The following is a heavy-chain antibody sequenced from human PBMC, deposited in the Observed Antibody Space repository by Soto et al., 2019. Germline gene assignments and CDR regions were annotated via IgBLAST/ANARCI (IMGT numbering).Heavy chain of an antibody. D-gene: IGHD2-2*01. Sequence: GGSLRLSCAASGFTFSSYAMKWDRQAPGKGLEWVSLIGESGTPTYYPDSVKGRFTISRDNSGNTLFLEMYSLRAEDTAVYYRARYIPGVRYYGMDVWGQGTTVPVAS. CDR1: GFTFSSYA. CDR2: IGESGTPT. J-gene: IGHJ6*02. V-gene: IGHV3-23*01. CDR3: ARYIPGVRYYGMDV.